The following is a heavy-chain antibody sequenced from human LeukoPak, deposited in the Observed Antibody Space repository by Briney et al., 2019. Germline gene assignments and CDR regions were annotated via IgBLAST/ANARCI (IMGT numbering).Heavy chain of an antibody. CDR1: GFTFSSNG. V-gene: IGHV3-33*01. J-gene: IGHJ4*02. CDR3: AGGMRHFDY. D-gene: IGHD2-8*01. Sequence: GGSLRLSCAAPGFTFSSNGMHWVRQAPGKGLEWVELIWYDGSNKYYADSVKGRFTISRDNSKNTLFLQMNSLRAEDTAVYYCAGGMRHFDYWGQGTLVTVSS. CDR2: IWYDGSNK.